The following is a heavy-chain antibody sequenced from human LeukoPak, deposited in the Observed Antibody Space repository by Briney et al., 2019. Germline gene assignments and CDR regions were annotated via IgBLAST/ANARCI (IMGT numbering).Heavy chain of an antibody. CDR2: ISAYNDNT. V-gene: IGHV1-18*01. J-gene: IGHJ4*02. Sequence: ASVKVSCKASGYTFTNFIINWVRQAPGQGLEWMGWISAYNDNTSYAQMFQDRVTMSTDTSTSTAYMELRSLRFDDTAVYYCATQKEVNHCSGGSCYSVYYFDYWGQGTLVTVSS. D-gene: IGHD2-15*01. CDR1: GYTFTNFI. CDR3: ATQKEVNHCSGGSCYSVYYFDY.